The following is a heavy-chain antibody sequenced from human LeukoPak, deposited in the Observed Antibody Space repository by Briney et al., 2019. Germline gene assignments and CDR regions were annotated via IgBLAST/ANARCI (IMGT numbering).Heavy chain of an antibody. D-gene: IGHD1-20*01. J-gene: IGHJ3*02. Sequence: ASEKVSCKASGGSFSSYAISWVRQTPGQGLEWMGGIIPIFGTANYAQKFQGRVTITTDESTSTAYMELSSLRSEDTAVYYCARGPITGTAWGAFDIWGQGTMVTVSS. CDR1: GGSFSSYA. CDR2: IIPIFGTA. V-gene: IGHV1-69*05. CDR3: ARGPITGTAWGAFDI.